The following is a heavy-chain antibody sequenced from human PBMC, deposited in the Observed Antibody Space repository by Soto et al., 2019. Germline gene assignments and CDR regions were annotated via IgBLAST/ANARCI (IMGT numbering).Heavy chain of an antibody. CDR3: ARRAGDYYYCGMDV. V-gene: IGHV4-39*01. Sequence: SETLSLTCTVSGGSISSSSYYWGWIRQPPGKGLEWIGSIYYSGSTNYNPSLKSRVTISVDTSKNQFSLKLSSVTAADTAVYYCARRAGDYYYCGMDVWGQGTPVTVSS. CDR1: GGSISSSSYY. J-gene: IGHJ6*02. D-gene: IGHD6-19*01. CDR2: IYYSGST.